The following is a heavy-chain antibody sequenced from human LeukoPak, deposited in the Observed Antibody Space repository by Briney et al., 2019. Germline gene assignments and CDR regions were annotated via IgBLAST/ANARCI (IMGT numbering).Heavy chain of an antibody. CDR3: ARDPGRYSSGWDPLDY. D-gene: IGHD6-19*01. CDR2: ISSSTI. V-gene: IGHV3-48*02. CDR1: GFTFSSYS. Sequence: PGGSLRLSCAASGFTFSSYSMNWVRQAPGKGLEWVSYISSSTIYYADSVKGRFTISRDNAKNSLYLQMNSLRDEDTAVYYCARDPGRYSSGWDPLDYWGQGTLVTVSS. J-gene: IGHJ4*02.